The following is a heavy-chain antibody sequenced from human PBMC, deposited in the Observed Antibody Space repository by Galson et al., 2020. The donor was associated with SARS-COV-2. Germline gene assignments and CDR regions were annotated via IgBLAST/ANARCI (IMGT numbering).Heavy chain of an antibody. Sequence: ASVNVSCKASGSTFTGHYMHWVRPATGQGLAWMGWINPNSGGTTHAQKFQDWVTMTRDTSISTAYMELSRLRSDDTAVYYCARDNDHYAFDSWGEWTMVTFSS. CDR1: GSTFTGHY. CDR2: INPNSGGT. D-gene: IGHD1-1*01. CDR3: ARDNDHYAFDS. J-gene: IGHJ3*02. V-gene: IGHV1-2*04.